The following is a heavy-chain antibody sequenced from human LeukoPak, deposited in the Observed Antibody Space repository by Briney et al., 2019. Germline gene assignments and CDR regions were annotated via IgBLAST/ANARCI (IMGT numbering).Heavy chain of an antibody. CDR1: GYTFTGYY. J-gene: IGHJ4*02. Sequence: ASVKVSCKASGYTFTGYYMHWVRQAPGQGLEWMGWINPNSGGTNYAQKFQGRVTMTRDTSISTAYMELSRLRSDDTAVYYCATTYYYDSSGPDAGFDYWGQGTLVTVSS. D-gene: IGHD3-22*01. V-gene: IGHV1-2*02. CDR2: INPNSGGT. CDR3: ATTYYYDSSGPDAGFDY.